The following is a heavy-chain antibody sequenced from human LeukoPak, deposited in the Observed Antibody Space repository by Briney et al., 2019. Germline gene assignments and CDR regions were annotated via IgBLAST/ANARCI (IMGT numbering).Heavy chain of an antibody. V-gene: IGHV3-48*04. CDR1: GFTFSSYW. J-gene: IGHJ6*03. Sequence: GGSLRLSCAASGFTFSSYWMHWVRQAPGKGLEWVSYISSSGSTIYYADSVKGRFTISRDNAKNSLYLQMNSLRAEDTAVYYCARTPTYYYGSGSFWKTAKYHYYYMDVWGKGTTVTISS. D-gene: IGHD3-10*01. CDR2: ISSSGSTI. CDR3: ARTPTYYYGSGSFWKTAKYHYYYMDV.